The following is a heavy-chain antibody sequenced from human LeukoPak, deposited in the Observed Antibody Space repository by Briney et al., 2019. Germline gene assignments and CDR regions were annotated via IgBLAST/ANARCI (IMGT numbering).Heavy chain of an antibody. D-gene: IGHD2-21*01. Sequence: SETLSLTCTVSGGSIRGSYWTWIRQPAGRGLEWIGRISASGSTNYNPSLKSRVTMSLDTSKNHFSLNLTSVTAADTAVYSCARIRDNMGAFDVWGQGTMVTVSS. V-gene: IGHV4-4*07. CDR3: ARIRDNMGAFDV. CDR1: GGSIRGSY. CDR2: ISASGST. J-gene: IGHJ3*01.